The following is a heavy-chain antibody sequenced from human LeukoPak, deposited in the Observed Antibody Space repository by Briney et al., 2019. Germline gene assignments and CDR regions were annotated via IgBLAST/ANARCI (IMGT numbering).Heavy chain of an antibody. J-gene: IGHJ3*02. Sequence: GGSLRLSCAASGFTFSSYAMSWVRQAPGKGLEWVSAISGSGGSTYYADYVKGRFTISRDNSKNTLYLQLNSLRAEDTAVYYCAKDYSSSWYFSGGDAFDIWGQGTMVTVSS. CDR2: ISGSGGST. V-gene: IGHV3-23*01. CDR1: GFTFSSYA. D-gene: IGHD6-13*01. CDR3: AKDYSSSWYFSGGDAFDI.